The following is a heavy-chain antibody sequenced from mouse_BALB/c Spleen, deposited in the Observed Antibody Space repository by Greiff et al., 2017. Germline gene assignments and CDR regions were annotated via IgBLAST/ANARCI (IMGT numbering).Heavy chain of an antibody. CDR3: ARHRDYGSSYFDY. CDR2: ISSGGSYT. CDR1: GFTFSSYG. Sequence: DVMLVESGGDLVKPGGSLKLSCAASGFTFSSYGMSWVRQTPDKRLEWVATISSGGSYTYYPDSVKGRFTISRDNAKNTLYLQMSSLKSEDTAMYYCARHRDYGSSYFDYWGQGTTLTVSS. D-gene: IGHD1-1*01. J-gene: IGHJ2*01. V-gene: IGHV5-6*02.